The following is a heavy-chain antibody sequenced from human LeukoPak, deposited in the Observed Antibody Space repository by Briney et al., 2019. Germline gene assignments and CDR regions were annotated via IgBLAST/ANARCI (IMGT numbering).Heavy chain of an antibody. V-gene: IGHV3-53*01. Sequence: GGSLGLSCAASGFTVSSHYMSWVRQAPGKGLEWVSVIHSGGSTYYADSVKGRFTISRDNPKNTLYLQMNSLRAEDTAVYYCATGYADYGGAADYWGRGTLVTVSS. CDR1: GFTVSSHY. CDR3: ATGYADYGGAADY. J-gene: IGHJ4*02. CDR2: IHSGGST. D-gene: IGHD4-17*01.